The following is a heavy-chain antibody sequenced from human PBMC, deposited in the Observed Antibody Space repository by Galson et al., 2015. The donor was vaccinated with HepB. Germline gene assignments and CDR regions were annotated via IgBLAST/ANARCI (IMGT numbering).Heavy chain of an antibody. CDR3: ARDDHNGACEL. CDR2: IPPDGSDK. J-gene: IGHJ4*02. CDR1: GFAFSDYW. V-gene: IGHV3-7*01. D-gene: IGHD1-26*01. Sequence: SLRLSCAASGFAFSDYWMSWVRQAPGKGLEWVGNIPPDGSDKYYVDSVKGRFTISRDNAKNSLYLQMTGLRAEDTALYYCARDDHNGACELWGRGTLVTVSS.